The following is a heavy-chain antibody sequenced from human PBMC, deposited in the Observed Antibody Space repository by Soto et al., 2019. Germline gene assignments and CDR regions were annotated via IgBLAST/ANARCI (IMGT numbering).Heavy chain of an antibody. CDR2: INQDGSKR. J-gene: IGHJ4*02. D-gene: IGHD3-22*01. CDR3: ARGLYFYDTSGYSY. V-gene: IGHV3-7*03. Sequence: GGSLRLSCVDSGFTFSSYWMTWVRQAPGKGLEWVANINQDGSKRYYVDSVKGRFAISRDNAERSLYLQMNSLRAEDTAVFYCARGLYFYDTSGYSYWGQGTLVTVSS. CDR1: GFTFSSYW.